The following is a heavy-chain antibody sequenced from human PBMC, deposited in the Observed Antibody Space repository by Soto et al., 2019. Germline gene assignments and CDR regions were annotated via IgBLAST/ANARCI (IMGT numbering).Heavy chain of an antibody. Sequence: GGSLRLSCAASGFTFTTYSLTWGRQAPGKGLEWVASIGSSSNYIYYADSVKGRFTISRDNAKNSLFLQMNSLRAEDTAVYYCATLTYCSSASCPNYYYVMDVWGQGTTVTVSS. CDR1: GFTFTTYS. V-gene: IGHV3-21*06. CDR2: IGSSSNYI. CDR3: ATLTYCSSASCPNYYYVMDV. D-gene: IGHD2-2*01. J-gene: IGHJ6*02.